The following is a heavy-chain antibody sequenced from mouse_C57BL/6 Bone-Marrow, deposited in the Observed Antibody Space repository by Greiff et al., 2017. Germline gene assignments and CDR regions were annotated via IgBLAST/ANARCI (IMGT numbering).Heavy chain of an antibody. D-gene: IGHD2-1*01. CDR3: ARDRDYGNYWYVDV. V-gene: IGHV5-16*01. CDR1: GFTFSDYY. J-gene: IGHJ1*03. CDR2: MNYDGSST. Sequence: EVQVVESEGGLVQPGSSMKLSCTASGFTFSDYYMAWVRPVPEKGLEWVANMNYDGSSTYYLDSLKSRFIISRDNAKNILYLQRSSLKSEDTATYYCARDRDYGNYWYVDVWGTGTTVTVSS.